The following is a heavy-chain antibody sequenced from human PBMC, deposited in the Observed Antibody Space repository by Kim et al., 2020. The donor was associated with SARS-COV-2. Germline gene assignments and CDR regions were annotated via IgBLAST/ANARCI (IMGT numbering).Heavy chain of an antibody. CDR3: ARIDPGTGMSFDY. D-gene: IGHD3-10*01. J-gene: IGHJ4*02. V-gene: IGHV2-70*01. Sequence: STSLRTRLTISKDTSKNQVVLTMNNMDPVDTATYYCARIDPGTGMSFDYWGQGTLVTVSS.